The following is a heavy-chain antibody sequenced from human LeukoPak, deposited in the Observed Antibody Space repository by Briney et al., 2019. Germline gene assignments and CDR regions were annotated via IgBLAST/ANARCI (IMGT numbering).Heavy chain of an antibody. V-gene: IGHV3-30*03. Sequence: GGSLRLSCAASGFTFTSYDMHWARQAPGKGLEWVAVISYDGTNKYYADSVKGRFTISRDNSKNTLYLQMNSLRVEDTAVYYCADSGSYSLYWGQGTLVSVSS. CDR1: GFTFTSYD. CDR2: ISYDGTNK. J-gene: IGHJ4*02. D-gene: IGHD1-26*01. CDR3: ADSGSYSLY.